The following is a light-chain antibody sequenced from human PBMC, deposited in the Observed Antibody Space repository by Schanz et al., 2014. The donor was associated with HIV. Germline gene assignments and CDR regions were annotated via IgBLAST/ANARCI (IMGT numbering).Light chain of an antibody. J-gene: IGKJ3*01. Sequence: DIQMTQSPSTLSASVGARVTITCRASQSISSWLAWYQQKPGKAPKLLIYKASSLETGVPSRFSGSGSGTEFTLTISSLQPEDFASYFCQQADSFPFTFGPGTKVDIK. CDR3: QQADSFPFT. CDR2: KAS. V-gene: IGKV1-5*03. CDR1: QSISSW.